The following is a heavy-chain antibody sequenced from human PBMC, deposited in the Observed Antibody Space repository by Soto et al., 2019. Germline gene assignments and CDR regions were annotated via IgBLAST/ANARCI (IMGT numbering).Heavy chain of an antibody. D-gene: IGHD3-10*01. V-gene: IGHV4-34*01. CDR3: ARGSARGIYEYFQH. Sequence: QVQLQQWGAGLLKPSETLSLTCAVYGGSFSGYYWSWIRQPPGKGLEWIGEINHSGSTNYNPSLKSRVTXXVXTFXNQFSLKLSSVTAADTAVYYCARGSARGIYEYFQHWGQGTLVTVSS. J-gene: IGHJ1*01. CDR1: GGSFSGYY. CDR2: INHSGST.